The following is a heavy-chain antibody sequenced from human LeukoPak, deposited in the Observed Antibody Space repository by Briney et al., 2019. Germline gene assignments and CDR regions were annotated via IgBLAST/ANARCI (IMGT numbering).Heavy chain of an antibody. D-gene: IGHD2-15*01. CDR3: ARDRCSGGACYSFDF. Sequence: GGSLRLSCAASGFTFSDYTMSWVRQAPGKGLEWVSTITYSGGDTYFADSVKGRFTISRDNAKNSLYLQVNSLRTEDTAVYYCARDRCSGGACYSFDFWGQGTLVTVSS. J-gene: IGHJ4*02. CDR1: GFTFSDYT. CDR2: ITYSGGDT. V-gene: IGHV3-21*06.